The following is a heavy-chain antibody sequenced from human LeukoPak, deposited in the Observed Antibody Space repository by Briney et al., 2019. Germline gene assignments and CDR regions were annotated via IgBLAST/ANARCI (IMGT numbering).Heavy chain of an antibody. CDR2: MNPNSGNT. CDR1: GYTFSSFD. Sequence: ASVKVSCKASGYTFSSFDINWVRQAAGQGLEWIGWMNPNSGNTGYAQQFQGRVTFTRDTSLGTAYMELSNVTSEDTGIYYCARGGCESCYNYWGQGTPVTVSS. V-gene: IGHV1-8*03. CDR3: ARGGCESCYNY. J-gene: IGHJ4*02. D-gene: IGHD2-15*01.